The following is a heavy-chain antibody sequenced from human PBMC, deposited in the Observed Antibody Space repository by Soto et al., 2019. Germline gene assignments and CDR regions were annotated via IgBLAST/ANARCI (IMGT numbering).Heavy chain of an antibody. D-gene: IGHD3-16*02. Sequence: QVQLQESGPGLVKPSQTLSLTCTVSGGSMRSGDYYWSGIRQHPGKGREWIGYIRKDGRTYYDPSLKSRVTISVDTSKNEFVLNLSSVPAADTAVYHCARSSHLGGLSLGYWGQGTLVSVSS. CDR1: GGSMRSGDYY. CDR2: IRKDGRT. CDR3: ARSSHLGGLSLGY. V-gene: IGHV4-31*03. J-gene: IGHJ4*02.